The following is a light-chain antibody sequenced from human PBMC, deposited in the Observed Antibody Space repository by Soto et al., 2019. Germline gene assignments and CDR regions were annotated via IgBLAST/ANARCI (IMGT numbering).Light chain of an antibody. V-gene: IGKV1-27*01. CDR2: AAS. J-gene: IGKJ3*01. CDR3: QSYNTASFT. Sequence: DIQMTQSPSSLSASVGDRVTITCRASQGIKNYLAWYQQKPGKVPKLLIYAASTLESGVLSRFSGSGSGTDFTLTISSLRPDDGATYYCQSYNTASFTFGPGTKVEIK. CDR1: QGIKNY.